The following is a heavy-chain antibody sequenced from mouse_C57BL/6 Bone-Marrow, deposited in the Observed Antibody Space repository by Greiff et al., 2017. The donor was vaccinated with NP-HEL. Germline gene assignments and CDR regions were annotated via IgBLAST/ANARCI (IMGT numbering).Heavy chain of an antibody. CDR2: ISNGGGST. Sequence: DVHLVESGGGLVQPGGSLKLSCAASGFTFSDYYMYWVRQTPEKRLEWVAYISNGGGSTYYPDTVKGRFTISRDNAKNTLYLQMSRLKSEDTAMYYCARQEIDSSGYWFAYWGQGTLVTVSA. V-gene: IGHV5-12*01. CDR1: GFTFSDYY. J-gene: IGHJ3*01. CDR3: ARQEIDSSGYWFAY. D-gene: IGHD3-2*02.